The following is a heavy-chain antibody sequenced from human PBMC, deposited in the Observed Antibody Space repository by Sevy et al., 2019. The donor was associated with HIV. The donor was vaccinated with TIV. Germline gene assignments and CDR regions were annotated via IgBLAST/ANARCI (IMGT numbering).Heavy chain of an antibody. J-gene: IGHJ4*02. CDR1: GFIFSSYV. CDR3: EAITTAGRDY. Sequence: GGSLRLSCAASGFIFSSYVMSWVRQAPGKGLEWVSSISGSGGYTYYADSVKGRFTISRDNSNNKLYLQMNSLRAEDTAIYYCEAITTAGRDYWGQGTLVIVSS. V-gene: IGHV3-23*01. CDR2: ISGSGGYT. D-gene: IGHD1-1*01.